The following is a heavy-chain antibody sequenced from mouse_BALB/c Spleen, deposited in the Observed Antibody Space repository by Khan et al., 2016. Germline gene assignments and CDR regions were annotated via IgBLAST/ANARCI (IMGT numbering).Heavy chain of an antibody. D-gene: IGHD1-1*01. CDR1: GYAFTNYL. CDR2: INPGSGGT. Sequence: QVQLQQPGAELVRPGTSVKVSCKASGYAFTNYLIEWVKQRPGQGLEWIGVINPGSGGTNYNETFKGKATLTADKSSSTAYMQLSSLTSDDSAVYFCVRSPTYYGSSHPYAMVYWGQGTSVTVSS. CDR3: VRSPTYYGSSHPYAMVY. J-gene: IGHJ4*01. V-gene: IGHV1-54*01.